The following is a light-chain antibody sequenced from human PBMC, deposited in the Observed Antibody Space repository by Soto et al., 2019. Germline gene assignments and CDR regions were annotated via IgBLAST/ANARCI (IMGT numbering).Light chain of an antibody. CDR1: QGISSY. CDR3: QQLNSYPT. CDR2: AAS. J-gene: IGKJ5*01. Sequence: IQLTQSPSSLSASVGDRVTITCRASQGISSYLAWYQQKPGKATKLLIYAASTLQSGVPSRFSGSGSGTDFTLTISSLQPEDFANYYCQQLNSYPTFGQGTRLEIK. V-gene: IGKV1-9*01.